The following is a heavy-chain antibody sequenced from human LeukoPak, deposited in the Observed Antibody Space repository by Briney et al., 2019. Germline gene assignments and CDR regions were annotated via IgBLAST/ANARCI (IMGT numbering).Heavy chain of an antibody. CDR2: ISYDGSNK. CDR3: AKDGGMGPDAFDI. V-gene: IGHV3-30*18. D-gene: IGHD1-14*01. CDR1: GFTFSSYG. Sequence: GRSLRLSCAASGFTFSSYGMHWVRQAPGKGLEWVAVISYDGSNKYYADSVKGRFTISRDNSKNTLYLQMNSLRAEDTAVYYCAKDGGMGPDAFDIWGQGTMVTVSS. J-gene: IGHJ3*02.